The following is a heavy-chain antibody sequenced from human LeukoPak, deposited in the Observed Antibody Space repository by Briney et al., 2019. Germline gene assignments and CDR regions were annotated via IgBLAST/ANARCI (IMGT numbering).Heavy chain of an antibody. V-gene: IGHV3-30*18. J-gene: IGHJ4*02. D-gene: IGHD3-22*01. CDR2: ISYDGSNK. CDR3: AKDWVPPYYYDSSGYYPNLSY. CDR1: GFTFSSYG. Sequence: GGSLRLSCAASGFTFSSYGMHWVRQAPGKGLEWVAVISYDGSNKYYADSVKGRFTISRDNSKNTLYLQMNSLRAEDTAVYYCAKDWVPPYYYDSSGYYPNLSYWGQGTLVTVSS.